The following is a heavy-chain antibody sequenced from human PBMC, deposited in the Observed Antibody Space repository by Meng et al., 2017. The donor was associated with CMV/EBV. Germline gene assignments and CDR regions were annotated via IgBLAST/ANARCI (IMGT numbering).Heavy chain of an antibody. Sequence: SVKVSCKASGYTFTSYGISWVRQAPGQGLEWMGGIIPIFGTANYAQKFQGRVTITTDESTSTAYMELSSLRSEDTAVYYCASKIVPAAKEAYYYGMDVLGQGTTVTVSS. J-gene: IGHJ6*02. V-gene: IGHV1-69*05. CDR1: GYTFTSYG. D-gene: IGHD2-2*01. CDR3: ASKIVPAAKEAYYYGMDV. CDR2: IIPIFGTA.